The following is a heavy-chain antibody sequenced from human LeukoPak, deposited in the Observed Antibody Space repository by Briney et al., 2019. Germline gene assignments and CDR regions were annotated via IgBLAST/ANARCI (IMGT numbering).Heavy chain of an antibody. D-gene: IGHD1-7*01. V-gene: IGHV1-18*01. J-gene: IGHJ3*02. CDR2: VSAYNDNT. CDR3: ARASALTGTCRTSDDAFDI. Sequence: ASVKVSCKASGYTFSTYGITWVRQAPGQGLEWMGWVSAYNDNTNYAQKFQGRVTMTTDASTSTAYMELRSLRSDDTAVYYCARASALTGTCRTSDDAFDIWGQGTMVTVSS. CDR1: GYTFSTYG.